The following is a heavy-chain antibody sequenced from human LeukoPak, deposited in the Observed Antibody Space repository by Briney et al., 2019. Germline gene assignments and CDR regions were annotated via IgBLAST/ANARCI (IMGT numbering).Heavy chain of an antibody. Sequence: ASVKVSCKTSGYTSTNYGISWVRQAPGLGLEWMGWISAYNGNTNYAQKVQGRVTMTTDTFTSTAYMELRSLRFDDTAVYYCARDQSVRLLQTSSTYFKHVFAIWGQGSMVTVSS. CDR3: ARDQSVRLLQTSSTYFKHVFAI. CDR2: ISAYNGNT. J-gene: IGHJ3*02. D-gene: IGHD6-13*01. V-gene: IGHV1-18*01. CDR1: GYTSTNYG.